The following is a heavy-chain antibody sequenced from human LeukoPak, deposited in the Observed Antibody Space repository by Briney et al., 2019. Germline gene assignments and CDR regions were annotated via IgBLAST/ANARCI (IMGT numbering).Heavy chain of an antibody. V-gene: IGHV1-18*01. D-gene: IGHD2-8*01. CDR2: VSGYDGNT. Sequence: ASVKVSCKASGYTFSRFGISWVRQAPGQGLEWMGWVSGYDGNTNYPQRLQGRVTMTTDTSTSTAYMELRNLRSDDTAVYYCARESSNGWFDPWGQGTLVTVSS. J-gene: IGHJ5*02. CDR1: GYTFSRFG. CDR3: ARESSNGWFDP.